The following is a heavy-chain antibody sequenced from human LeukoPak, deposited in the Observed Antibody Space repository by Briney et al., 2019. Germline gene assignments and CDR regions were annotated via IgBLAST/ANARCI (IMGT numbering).Heavy chain of an antibody. CDR2: IYHSGST. V-gene: IGHV4-38-2*02. Sequence: SETLSLTFTVSGYSISSGYYWGWIRQPPGKGLEWIGSIYHSGSTYYNPSLKSRVTISVDMSKNQFSLKLSSVTAADTAVYYCARDHYGSGKGAFDIWGQGTMVTVSS. CDR3: ARDHYGSGKGAFDI. D-gene: IGHD3-10*01. J-gene: IGHJ3*02. CDR1: GYSISSGYY.